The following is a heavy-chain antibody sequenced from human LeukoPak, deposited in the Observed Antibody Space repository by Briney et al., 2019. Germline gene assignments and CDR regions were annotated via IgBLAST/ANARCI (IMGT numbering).Heavy chain of an antibody. CDR3: ATSSTVTHTRDP. CDR1: GYGFSDVY. D-gene: IGHD4-11*01. Sequence: GASVKVSCKASGYGFSDVYFNWVRQAPGQGLEWMGWINPLSGATNYAQRFQGRVSMDASFDTAYMELSRLTSDDTAVYYCATSSTVTHTRDPWGQGTLVTVSS. J-gene: IGHJ5*02. V-gene: IGHV1-2*02. CDR2: INPLSGAT.